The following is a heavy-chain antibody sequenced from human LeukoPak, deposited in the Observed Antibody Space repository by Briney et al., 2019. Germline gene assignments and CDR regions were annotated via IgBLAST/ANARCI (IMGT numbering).Heavy chain of an antibody. V-gene: IGHV4-34*01. CDR3: ARGGGWVYCSSTSCPDAFDI. J-gene: IGHJ3*02. CDR2: INHSGST. CDR1: GGSFSGYY. Sequence: SSETLSLTCAVYGGSFSGYYWSWIRQPPGKGLEWIGEINHSGSTNYNPSLKSRVTISVDTSKNQFSLKLSSVTAADTAVYYCARGGGWVYCSSTSCPDAFDIWGQGTMVTVSS. D-gene: IGHD2-2*01.